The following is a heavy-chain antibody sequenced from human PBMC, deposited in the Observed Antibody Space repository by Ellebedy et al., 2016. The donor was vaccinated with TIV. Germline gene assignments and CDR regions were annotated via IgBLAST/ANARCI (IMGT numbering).Heavy chain of an antibody. CDR1: GFTFSTSE. Sequence: PGGSLRLSCAASGFTFSTSEMNWFRQAPGKGLEWLSFISGSGATILYADSGRGRITISRDDAKNSLYLQMNSLRVEDTAVYYCARGRDYWGQGTLVTVSS. V-gene: IGHV3-48*03. CDR2: ISGSGATI. J-gene: IGHJ4*02. CDR3: ARGRDY.